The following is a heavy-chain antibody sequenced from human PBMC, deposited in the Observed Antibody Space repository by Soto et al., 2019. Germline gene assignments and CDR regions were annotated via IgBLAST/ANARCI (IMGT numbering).Heavy chain of an antibody. D-gene: IGHD5-12*01. J-gene: IGHJ4*02. CDR2: ISGSGGST. CDR3: TKARGGPTRYYFDY. V-gene: IGHV3-23*01. Sequence: PGGSLRLSCAASGFTFSSYAMSWVRQAPGRGLEWVSAISGSGGSTYYADSVKGRFTISRDNSKNTLYLQMNSLRAEDTAVYYCTKARGGPTRYYFDYWGQGTLVTVSS. CDR1: GFTFSSYA.